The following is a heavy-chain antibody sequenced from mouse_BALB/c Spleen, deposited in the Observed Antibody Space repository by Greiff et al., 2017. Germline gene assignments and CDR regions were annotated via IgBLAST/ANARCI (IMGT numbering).Heavy chain of an antibody. CDR2: ISTYYGDA. V-gene: IGHV1S137*01. CDR3: ARGIFTTVVATEEFDV. J-gene: IGHJ1*01. CDR1: GYTFTDYA. D-gene: IGHD1-1*01. Sequence: VQLQQSGAELVRPGVSVKISCKGSGYTFTDYAMHWVKQSHAKSLEWIGVISTYYGDASYNQKFKGKATMTVDKSSSTAYMELARLTSEDSAIYYCARGIFTTVVATEEFDVWGAGTTVTVSS.